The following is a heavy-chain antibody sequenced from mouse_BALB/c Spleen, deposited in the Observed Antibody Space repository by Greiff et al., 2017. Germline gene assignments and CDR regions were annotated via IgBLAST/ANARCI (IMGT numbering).Heavy chain of an antibody. Sequence: VQLQQSGAELVRPGSSVKISCKASGYAFSSYWMNWVKQRPGQGLEWIGQIYPGDGDTNYNGKFKGKATLTADKSSSTAYMQLSSLTSEDSAVYFCARSYGNYLYYFDYWGQGTTLTVSS. CDR2: IYPGDGDT. CDR3: ARSYGNYLYYFDY. CDR1: GYAFSSYW. V-gene: IGHV1-80*01. J-gene: IGHJ2*01. D-gene: IGHD2-10*02.